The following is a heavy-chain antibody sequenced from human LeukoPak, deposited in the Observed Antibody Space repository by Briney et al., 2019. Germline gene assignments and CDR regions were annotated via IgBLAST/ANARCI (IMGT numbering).Heavy chain of an antibody. CDR3: ARGPYSYDSSGAFGI. CDR1: GDSISSGDYY. Sequence: SETLSLTCTVSGDSISSGDYYWSWIRQPAGKGLEWIGRISSSGSTNYNPSLKSRVTISLDTAKNPFSLKLISVTAADTAVYFCARGPYSYDSSGAFGIWGQGTMVTVCS. V-gene: IGHV4-61*02. D-gene: IGHD3-22*01. CDR2: ISSSGST. J-gene: IGHJ3*02.